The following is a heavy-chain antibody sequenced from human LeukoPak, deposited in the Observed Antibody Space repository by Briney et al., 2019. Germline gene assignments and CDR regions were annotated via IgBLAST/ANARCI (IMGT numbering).Heavy chain of an antibody. CDR1: GFTFRSYW. V-gene: IGHV3-7*01. D-gene: IGHD5-12*01. Sequence: TGGSLRLSCAASGFTFRSYWMSWVRQAPGKGLEWVANINQGGSVKYYADSVKGRFTISRDDAKNSLYVQMNSLRGEDTAVYYCARVGYSGWNLEYWGQGTLVTVSS. CDR3: ARVGYSGWNLEY. CDR2: INQGGSVK. J-gene: IGHJ4*02.